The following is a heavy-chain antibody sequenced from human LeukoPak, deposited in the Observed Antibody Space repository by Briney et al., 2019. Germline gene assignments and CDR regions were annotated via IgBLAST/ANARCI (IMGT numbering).Heavy chain of an antibody. CDR2: VFYNGRT. CDR3: ATRRKANWGSGFGS. V-gene: IGHV4-59*12. J-gene: IGHJ4*02. D-gene: IGHD7-27*01. Sequence: SETLSLTCSVSGGSISDYYYSWIRQSPGRGGEGVGYVFYNGRTNYNPPLARRASVSLDTSRSQFSLSLTSVPAADTDVYYCATRRKANWGSGFGSWGQRILVIVSS. CDR1: GGSISDYY.